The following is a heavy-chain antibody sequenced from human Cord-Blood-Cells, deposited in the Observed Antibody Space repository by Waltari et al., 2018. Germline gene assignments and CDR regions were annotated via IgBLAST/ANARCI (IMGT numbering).Heavy chain of an antibody. J-gene: IGHJ6*02. V-gene: IGHV4-38-2*01. CDR1: GYSISRGYY. D-gene: IGHD7-27*01. CDR2: IYHSGST. Sequence: QVQLQESGPGLVKPSETLSLTCAVSGYSISRGYYWGWIRQPPGKGLEWIGSIYHSGSTDYNPALQGRVPIAVDASKNQFSLKLSSVTAADTAVYYCAGVPTGDRYYYYGMDVWGQGTTVTVSS. CDR3: AGVPTGDRYYYYGMDV.